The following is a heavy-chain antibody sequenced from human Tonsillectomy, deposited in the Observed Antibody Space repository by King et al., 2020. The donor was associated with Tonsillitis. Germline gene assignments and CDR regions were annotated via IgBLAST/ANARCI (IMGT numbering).Heavy chain of an antibody. CDR2: TYYRSKWYN. J-gene: IGHJ6*02. CDR3: TRDYYDSGTYYYGMDV. V-gene: IGHV6-1*01. CDR1: GDTVSSNSAA. D-gene: IGHD3-10*01. Sequence: VQLQQSGPGLVQPSQTLSLTCGISGDTVSSNSAAWNWIRRSPSRGLEWLGRTYYRSKWYNDYALSVQSRITINPDTSKNKFSLQLNSVTPEDTAVYYCTRDYYDSGTYYYGMDVWGQGTTVTVSS.